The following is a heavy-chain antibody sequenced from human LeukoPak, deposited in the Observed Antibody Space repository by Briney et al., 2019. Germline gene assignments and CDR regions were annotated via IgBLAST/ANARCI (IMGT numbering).Heavy chain of an antibody. CDR2: IDGSGDNT. CDR3: AKEDRLRTIDY. V-gene: IGHV3-23*01. CDR1: GFTFGSYA. D-gene: IGHD4-17*01. Sequence: GSLRLSCAASGFTFGSYAVSWVRQAPEKGLEWVSAIDGSGDNTYYADSVKGRFTISRDDSKNTLYLQMNSLRAEDTAVYYCAKEDRLRTIDYWGPGTLVTVSS. J-gene: IGHJ4*02.